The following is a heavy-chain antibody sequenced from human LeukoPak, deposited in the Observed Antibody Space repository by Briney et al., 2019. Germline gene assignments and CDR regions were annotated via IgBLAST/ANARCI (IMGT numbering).Heavy chain of an antibody. CDR3: AKDIMRAIPNYYDSSGSLPNWSLFSGSFDY. CDR2: ISGSGSST. D-gene: IGHD3-22*01. J-gene: IGHJ4*02. V-gene: IGHV3-23*01. CDR1: GFTFSSYA. Sequence: GGSLRLSCAASGFTFSSYAMSWVRQAPGKGLEWVSHISGSGSSTYYADSVKGRFTISRDNAKNSLYLQMNSLRAEDTALYYCAKDIMRAIPNYYDSSGSLPNWSLFSGSFDYWGQGTLVTVSS.